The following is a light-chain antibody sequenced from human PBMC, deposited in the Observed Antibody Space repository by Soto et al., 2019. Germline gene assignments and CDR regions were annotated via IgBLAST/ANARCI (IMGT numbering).Light chain of an antibody. CDR1: SSNIGAHYD. V-gene: IGLV1-40*01. Sequence: QSVLTQPPSVSGAPGQRVTITCTGGSSNIGAHYDVHWYQQVPGRAPKLLIYGSYHRSSGVPARFSGSKSGTSASLAITGLQAEDAADYFCQSYDSSLSGPVVFGGGTKVTVL. CDR2: GSY. J-gene: IGLJ2*01. CDR3: QSYDSSLSGPVV.